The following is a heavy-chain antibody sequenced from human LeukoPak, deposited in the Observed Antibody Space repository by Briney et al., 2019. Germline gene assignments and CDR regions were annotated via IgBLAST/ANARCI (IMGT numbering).Heavy chain of an antibody. D-gene: IGHD2-2*01. V-gene: IGHV1-69*13. CDR2: IIPIFGTA. Sequence: SVKVSCTASGGTFSSYAISWVRQAPGQGLEWMGGIIPIFGTANYAQKFQGRVTITADESTSTAYMELSSLRSEDTAVYYCARGATVVPAAITLGWFDPWGQGTLVTVSS. J-gene: IGHJ5*02. CDR3: ARGATVVPAAITLGWFDP. CDR1: GGTFSSYA.